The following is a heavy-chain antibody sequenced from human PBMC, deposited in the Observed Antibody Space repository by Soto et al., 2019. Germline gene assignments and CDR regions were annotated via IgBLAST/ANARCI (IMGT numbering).Heavy chain of an antibody. V-gene: IGHV6-1*01. Sequence: PSQTLSLTCAISVDSVSSNSAAWNWIRQSPSRGLEWLGRTYYRSKWYNDYAVSVKSRITINPDTSKNQFSLQLNSVTPEDTAVYYCAREEVDIVVVVHYYGMDVWGQGTTVTVSS. CDR3: AREEVDIVVVVHYYGMDV. CDR2: TYYRSKWYN. D-gene: IGHD2-15*01. J-gene: IGHJ6*02. CDR1: VDSVSSNSAA.